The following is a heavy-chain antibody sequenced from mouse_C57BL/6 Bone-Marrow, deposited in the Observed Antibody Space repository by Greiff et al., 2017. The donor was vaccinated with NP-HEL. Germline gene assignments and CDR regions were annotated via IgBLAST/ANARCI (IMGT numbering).Heavy chain of an antibody. CDR1: GFTFSDYY. D-gene: IGHD2-4*01. CDR2: ISNGGGST. V-gene: IGHV5-12*01. CDR3: ARQGELRGACAMDY. J-gene: IGHJ4*01. Sequence: EVMLVESGGGLVQPGGSLKLSCAASGFTFSDYYMYWVRQTPEQRLEWVAYISNGGGSTYYPDTVKGRFTLSRDNAKNTLYLQMSRLMSEDTAMDYCARQGELRGACAMDYWGQGTSVTVSS.